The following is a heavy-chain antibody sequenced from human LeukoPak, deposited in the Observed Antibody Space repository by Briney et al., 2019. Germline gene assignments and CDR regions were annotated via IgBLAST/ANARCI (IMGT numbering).Heavy chain of an antibody. CDR1: GGSISRSSYY. CDR3: ARHGSIATGAFTY. Sequence: SETLSLTCSVSGGSISRSSYYWGWPRQPPGKGLEWIGSNSGSTYYNPSLKSRVTISVDTSRNQFSLKLGSVTAADTAVYYCARHGSIATGAFTYWGQGTLVTVSS. CDR2: NSGST. J-gene: IGHJ4*02. D-gene: IGHD6-13*01. V-gene: IGHV4-39*01.